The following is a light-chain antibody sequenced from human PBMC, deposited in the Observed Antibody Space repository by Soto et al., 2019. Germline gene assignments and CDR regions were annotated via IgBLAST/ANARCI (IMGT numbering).Light chain of an antibody. CDR3: QQYNSFSWT. V-gene: IGKV1-5*01. CDR2: DAA. J-gene: IGKJ1*01. Sequence: GDRVTITCRASQSISSWLAWYQQKPGKAPKLLIYDAASLESGVPSRFSGSGSGTEFTLTISSLQPDDFATYYCQQYNSFSWTFGQGTKVDIK. CDR1: QSISSW.